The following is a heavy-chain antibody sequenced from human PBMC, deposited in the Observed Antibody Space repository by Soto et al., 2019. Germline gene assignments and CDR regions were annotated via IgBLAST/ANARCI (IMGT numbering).Heavy chain of an antibody. Sequence: SETLSLTCAVYGGSFSGYYWSWIRQPPGKGLEWIGEINHSGSTNYNPSLKSRVTISVDTSKNQFSLKLSSVTAADTAVYYCARGRGEVVVVPAASFDPWGQGTLVTVSS. CDR3: ARGRGEVVVVPAASFDP. D-gene: IGHD2-2*01. J-gene: IGHJ5*02. V-gene: IGHV4-34*01. CDR2: INHSGST. CDR1: GGSFSGYY.